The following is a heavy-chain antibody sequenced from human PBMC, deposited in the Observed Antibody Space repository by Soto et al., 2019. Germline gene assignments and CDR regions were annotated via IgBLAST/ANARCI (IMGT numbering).Heavy chain of an antibody. CDR1: GFTFSSYS. CDR2: ISSSSSFI. Sequence: GGSLRLSCAASGFTFSSYSMNWVRQAPGKGLEWVSSISSSSSFIYYADSVKGRFTISRDNAKNSLYLQMNSLRAEDTAVYYCARFIEECSSTSCYGAFDIWGQGTMVTVS. CDR3: ARFIEECSSTSCYGAFDI. V-gene: IGHV3-21*01. D-gene: IGHD2-2*01. J-gene: IGHJ3*02.